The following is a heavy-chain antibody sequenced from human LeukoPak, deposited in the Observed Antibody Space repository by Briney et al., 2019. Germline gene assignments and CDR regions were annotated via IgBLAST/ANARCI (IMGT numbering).Heavy chain of an antibody. CDR3: ARHSLRKSGGSRKAKWFDP. CDR2: INHSGST. J-gene: IGHJ5*02. CDR1: GGSIGRSSYY. Sequence: PSETLSLTCTVSGGSIGRSSYYWSWIRQPPGKGLEWIGEINHSGSTNYNPSLKSRVTISVDTSKNQFSLKLSSVTAADTAVYYCARHSLRKSGGSRKAKWFDPWGQGTLVTVSS. D-gene: IGHD2-15*01. V-gene: IGHV4-39*01.